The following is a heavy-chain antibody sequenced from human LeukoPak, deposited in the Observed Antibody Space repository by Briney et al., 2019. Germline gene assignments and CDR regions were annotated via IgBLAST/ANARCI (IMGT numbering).Heavy chain of an antibody. CDR3: ARSLTTATWDY. V-gene: IGHV1-2*02. D-gene: IGHD4-17*01. Sequence: ASVKDFCKASGYTFTEYYLNWMRQAPREGLEWMGWISPYSGATHYTQIFQGRVTMTRDTSISTAYMEVSSLRSDDSAAYFCARSLTTATWDYWGQGTLVTVSS. J-gene: IGHJ4*02. CDR1: GYTFTEYY. CDR2: ISPYSGAT.